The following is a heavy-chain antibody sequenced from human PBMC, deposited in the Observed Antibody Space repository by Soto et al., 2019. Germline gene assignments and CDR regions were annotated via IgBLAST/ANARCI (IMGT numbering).Heavy chain of an antibody. Sequence: PSETLSLTCTVSGGSISSGDYYWSWIRQPPGKGLEWIGYIYYSGSTYYNPSLKSRVTISVDTSKNQFSLKLSSVTAADTAVYYCARETDWGDSLYYYYGMDVWGQGTTVTVSS. J-gene: IGHJ6*02. D-gene: IGHD2-21*02. V-gene: IGHV4-30-4*01. CDR1: GGSISSGDYY. CDR3: ARETDWGDSLYYYYGMDV. CDR2: IYYSGST.